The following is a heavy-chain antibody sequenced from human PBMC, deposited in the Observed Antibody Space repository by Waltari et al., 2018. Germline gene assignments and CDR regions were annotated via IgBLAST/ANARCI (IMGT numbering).Heavy chain of an antibody. CDR2: VDPEDVET. D-gene: IGHD4-17*01. CDR3: ATDPVAKFPVTPGYYYYMDV. CDR1: GYTFTDYY. J-gene: IGHJ6*03. V-gene: IGHV1-69-2*01. Sequence: EVQLVQSGAEVKKPGATVKISCKVSGYTFTDYYMHWVQQAPGKGLEWMGLVDPEDVETIYAEKFQGRVTITADTSTDTAYMELSSLRSEDTAVYYCATDPVAKFPVTPGYYYYMDVWGKGTTVTVSS.